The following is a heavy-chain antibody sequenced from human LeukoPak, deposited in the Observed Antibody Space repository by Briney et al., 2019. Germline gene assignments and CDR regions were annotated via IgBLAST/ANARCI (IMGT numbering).Heavy chain of an antibody. Sequence: GGSLRLSCAASGFTFSSYSMNWVRQAPGKGLEWVSSISSSSSYIYYADSVKGRFTISRDNAKNSLYLQMNSLRAEDTAVYYCARDGPYYYGSGSYGMDVWGQGTTVTVSS. CDR3: ARDGPYYYGSGSYGMDV. D-gene: IGHD3-10*01. V-gene: IGHV3-21*01. CDR2: ISSSSSYI. J-gene: IGHJ6*02. CDR1: GFTFSSYS.